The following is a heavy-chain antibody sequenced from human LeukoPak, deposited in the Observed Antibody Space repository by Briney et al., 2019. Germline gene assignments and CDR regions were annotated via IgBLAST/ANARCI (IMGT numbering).Heavy chain of an antibody. CDR2: ICYSGST. Sequence: SETLSLTCTVSGGSISSSSYYWGWLRQPPGKGLESIGSICYSGSTYYNPTLKSRVTISVDASKNQFSLKLSSMTAADTAVYYCARVHRRITIFGVVIPPFDYWGQGTLVTVSS. CDR1: GGSISSSSYY. D-gene: IGHD3-3*01. J-gene: IGHJ4*02. CDR3: ARVHRRITIFGVVIPPFDY. V-gene: IGHV4-39*07.